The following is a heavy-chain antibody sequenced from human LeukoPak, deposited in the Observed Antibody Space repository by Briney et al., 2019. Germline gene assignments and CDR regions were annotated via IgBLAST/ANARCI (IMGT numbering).Heavy chain of an antibody. D-gene: IGHD3-3*01. V-gene: IGHV4-59*01. CDR2: IYYSGST. Sequence: PSETLSLTCTVSGGSISTYYWSWLRQPPGKGLEWIGYIYYSGSTKYNTSLTSRVTISVDMCKNKFSLTLRSVTAADTAVYYCVGVDQSGYYTSGFFDPWGQGTLVTVSS. J-gene: IGHJ5*02. CDR1: GGSISTYY. CDR3: VGVDQSGYYTSGFFDP.